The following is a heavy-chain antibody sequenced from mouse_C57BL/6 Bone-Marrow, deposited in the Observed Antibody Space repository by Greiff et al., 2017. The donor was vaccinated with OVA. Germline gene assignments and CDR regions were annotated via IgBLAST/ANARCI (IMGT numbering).Heavy chain of an antibody. V-gene: IGHV5-12*01. Sequence: EVKVVESGGGLVQPGGSVKLSCAASGFTFSDFYMYWIRQTPEKRLEWVAYISNGGGSTYYPDTVKGRFTISRDNAKNTLYLQMSRLKSEDTAMYYCARLDAMDYWGQGTSVTVSS. J-gene: IGHJ4*01. CDR1: GFTFSDFY. CDR3: ARLDAMDY. CDR2: ISNGGGST.